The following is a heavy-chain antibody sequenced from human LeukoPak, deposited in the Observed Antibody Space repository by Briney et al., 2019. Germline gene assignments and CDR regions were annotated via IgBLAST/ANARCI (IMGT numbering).Heavy chain of an antibody. J-gene: IGHJ4*02. CDR2: IYYSGST. CDR1: GGSISSYY. D-gene: IGHD3-10*01. CDR3: ARESGSGSYSI. Sequence: SETLSLTCTVSGGSISSYYWSWIRQPPGKGLEWIGYIYYSGSTNYNPSLKSRVTMPVDTSKNQFSLKLSSVTAADTAVYYCARESGSGSYSIWGQGTLVTVSS. V-gene: IGHV4-59*01.